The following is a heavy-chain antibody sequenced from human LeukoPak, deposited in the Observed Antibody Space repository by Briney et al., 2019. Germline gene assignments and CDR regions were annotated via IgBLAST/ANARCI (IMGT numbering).Heavy chain of an antibody. J-gene: IGHJ4*02. CDR2: ISSSSSYI. CDR1: GFTFSSYS. Sequence: GGSLRLSCAASGFTFSSYSMNWVRQAPGKGLEWVSSISSSSSYIYYADSVKGRFTISRDNPKNSLYLQMNSLRAEDTAVYYCARGEYSSGWFPGDYFDYWGQGTLVTVSS. CDR3: ARGEYSSGWFPGDYFDY. D-gene: IGHD6-19*01. V-gene: IGHV3-21*01.